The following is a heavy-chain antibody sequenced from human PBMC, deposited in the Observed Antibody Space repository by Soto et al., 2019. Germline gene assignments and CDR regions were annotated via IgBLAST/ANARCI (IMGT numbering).Heavy chain of an antibody. V-gene: IGHV3-11*01. J-gene: IGHJ4*02. CDR2: ISSSGSTI. CDR1: GFTFSDYY. Sequence: PGGSLRLSCAASGFTFSDYYMSWIRQAPGKGLEWVSYISSSGSTIYYADSVKGRFTISRDNAKNSLYLQMNSLRAEDTAVYYCARSVVVPAAIPFDYWGQGTLVTVSS. CDR3: ARSVVVPAAIPFDY. D-gene: IGHD2-2*02.